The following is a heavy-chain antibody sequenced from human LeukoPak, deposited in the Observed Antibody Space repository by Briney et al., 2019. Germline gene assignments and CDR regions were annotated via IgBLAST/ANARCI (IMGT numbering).Heavy chain of an antibody. Sequence: SGPTLVNPTQTLTLTCTFSGFSLTTSGMRVSWIRQPPGQALEWLARIDWDDDKFYSTSLKTRLTISKDTSKNQVVLTMTNMDPVDTATYYCARHPIAMIVVGGAFHIWGQGTMVTVSS. CDR1: GFSLTTSGMR. J-gene: IGHJ3*02. D-gene: IGHD3-22*01. CDR3: ARHPIAMIVVGGAFHI. V-gene: IGHV2-70*04. CDR2: IDWDDDK.